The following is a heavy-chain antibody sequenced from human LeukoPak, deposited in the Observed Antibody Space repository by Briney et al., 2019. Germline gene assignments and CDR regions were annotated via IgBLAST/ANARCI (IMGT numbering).Heavy chain of an antibody. CDR3: ARQGYSYGYSGAFDI. J-gene: IGHJ3*02. CDR1: GYSFTSYW. Sequence: GESLKISCKGSGYSFTSYWIGWVRQTPGKGLEWMGIIYPGDSDTRYSPSFQGQVTISADKTISAAYLQWSSLKGSDTAMYYCARQGYSYGYSGAFDIWGQGTMVTVSS. V-gene: IGHV5-51*01. CDR2: IYPGDSDT. D-gene: IGHD5-18*01.